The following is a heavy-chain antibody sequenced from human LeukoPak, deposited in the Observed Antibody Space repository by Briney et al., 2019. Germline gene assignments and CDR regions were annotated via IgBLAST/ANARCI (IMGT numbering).Heavy chain of an antibody. CDR1: GFTFSSYA. J-gene: IGHJ4*02. V-gene: IGHV3-30-3*01. CDR3: ARESVVAFDY. CDR2: ISYDGSNK. Sequence: PGGSLRLSCAAYGFTFSSYAMHWVRQAPGKGLEWVAVISYDGSNKYYADSVKGRFTISRDNSKNTLYLQMNSLRAEDTAVYYCARESVVAFDYWGQGTVVSVSS. D-gene: IGHD2-15*01.